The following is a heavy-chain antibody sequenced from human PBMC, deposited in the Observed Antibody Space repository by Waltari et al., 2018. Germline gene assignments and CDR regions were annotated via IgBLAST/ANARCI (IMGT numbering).Heavy chain of an antibody. CDR2: IYYSGST. D-gene: IGHD5-12*01. V-gene: IGHV4-59*11. Sequence: QVQLQESGPGLVKPSETLSLTCTVSGGSISSHYWSWIRQPPGKGLEWIGYIYYSGSTNYNPSLKSRVTISVDTSKNQFSLKLSSVTAADTAVYYCARDEDGYDLWGRGTLVTVSS. J-gene: IGHJ2*01. CDR1: GGSISSHY. CDR3: ARDEDGYDL.